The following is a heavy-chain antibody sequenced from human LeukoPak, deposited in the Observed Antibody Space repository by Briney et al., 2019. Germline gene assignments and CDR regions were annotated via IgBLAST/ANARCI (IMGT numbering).Heavy chain of an antibody. Sequence: SETLSLTCAVYGGSFSGYYWSWIRQPPGKGLEWIGEINHSGSTNYNPSLKSRVTISVDTSKNQFSLKLSSVTAADTAVYYCARFERVVVAAHFDYWGQGTLVTVSS. V-gene: IGHV4-34*01. D-gene: IGHD2-15*01. CDR3: ARFERVVVAAHFDY. CDR1: GGSFSGYY. J-gene: IGHJ4*02. CDR2: INHSGST.